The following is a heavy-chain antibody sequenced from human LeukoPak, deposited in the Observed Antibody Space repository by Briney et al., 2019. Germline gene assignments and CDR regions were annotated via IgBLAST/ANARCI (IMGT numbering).Heavy chain of an antibody. D-gene: IGHD6-13*01. CDR3: ARFYSPY. Sequence: SETLSLTCTVSGGSIRSYYWSWIRQPPGKGLEWIGEINHSGSTNYNPSLKSRVTISVDTSKNQFSLKLSSVTAADTAVYYCARFYSPYWGQGTLVTVSS. V-gene: IGHV4-34*01. CDR2: INHSGST. CDR1: GGSIRSYY. J-gene: IGHJ4*02.